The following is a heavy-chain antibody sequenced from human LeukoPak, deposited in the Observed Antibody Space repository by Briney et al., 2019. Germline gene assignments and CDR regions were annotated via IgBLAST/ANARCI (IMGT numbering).Heavy chain of an antibody. CDR3: ARSQGGGSDAFDI. CDR2: IYPGDSDT. Sequence: GESLKISCKASGYSFTSYCIGWVRQMPGKGLEGMGIIYPGDSDTRYSPSFQGQVTISADKSISTAYLQWSSLKASDTAMYYCARSQGGGSDAFDIWGQGTMVTVSS. D-gene: IGHD3-16*01. J-gene: IGHJ3*02. CDR1: GYSFTSYC. V-gene: IGHV5-51*01.